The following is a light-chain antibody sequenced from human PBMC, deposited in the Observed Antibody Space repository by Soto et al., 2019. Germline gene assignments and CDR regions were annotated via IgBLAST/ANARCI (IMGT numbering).Light chain of an antibody. Sequence: DIRMTQSPSSLSASVGDRVTITCRASQSISNYLNWYQQKPGKAPKLLIYAASSLQSGVPSRFSGSGSGTDFTLTIRSLQPEDFATYYCQQSYSAPPTFGQGTKLEIK. CDR1: QSISNY. V-gene: IGKV1-39*01. CDR2: AAS. J-gene: IGKJ2*01. CDR3: QQSYSAPPT.